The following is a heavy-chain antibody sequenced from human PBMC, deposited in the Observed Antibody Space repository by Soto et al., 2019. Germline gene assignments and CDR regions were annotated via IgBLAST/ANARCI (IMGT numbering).Heavy chain of an antibody. D-gene: IGHD2-21*02. CDR3: AGSIVVVTALDY. J-gene: IGHJ4*02. Sequence: QVQLVQSGAEEKKPGASVKVSCKASGYTFTSYAMHWGRQAPGQRLEWMGWINEGNGNTKYSQKFQGRVTITRDTSASTAYMAVSSLRSEDTAVYYCAGSIVVVTALDYWGQGTLVAVSS. CDR1: GYTFTSYA. V-gene: IGHV1-3*05. CDR2: INEGNGNT.